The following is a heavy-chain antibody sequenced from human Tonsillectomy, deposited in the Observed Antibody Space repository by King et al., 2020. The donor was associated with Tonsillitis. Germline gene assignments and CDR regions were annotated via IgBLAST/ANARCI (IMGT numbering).Heavy chain of an antibody. J-gene: IGHJ4*02. CDR2: IYYSGST. Sequence: VQLQESGPGLVKPSETLSLTCTVSGGSISSYYWSWIRQPPGKGLEWIGYIYYSGSTNYNPSLKSRVTISVDTSKNQFSLKLSSVTAADTAVYYCAGGLGELLSTFDYWGQGTLVTVSS. CDR1: GGSISSYY. D-gene: IGHD3-10*01. CDR3: AGGLGELLSTFDY. V-gene: IGHV4-59*01.